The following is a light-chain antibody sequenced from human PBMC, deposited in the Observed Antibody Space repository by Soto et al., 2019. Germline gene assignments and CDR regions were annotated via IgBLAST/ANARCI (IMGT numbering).Light chain of an antibody. CDR1: QSVTSNY. CDR3: HQYGIAPRK. Sequence: EIVLTQSPGTLSLSPGERATLSCRASQSVTSNYLAWYQQKPGQAPRLLIYGVSSRATGIPDRFSGSGSGTDFTLTISRLEPEDSAVYYCHQYGIAPRKLGQVTKVDIK. CDR2: GVS. J-gene: IGKJ1*01. V-gene: IGKV3-20*01.